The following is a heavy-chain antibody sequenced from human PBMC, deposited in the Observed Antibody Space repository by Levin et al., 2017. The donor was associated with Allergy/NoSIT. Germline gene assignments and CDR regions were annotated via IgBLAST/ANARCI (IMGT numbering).Heavy chain of an antibody. Sequence: GGSLRLSCAASGFTFDDYGMSWVRQAPGKGLEWVSGINWNGGSTGYADSVKGRFTISRDNAKNSLYLQMNSLRAEDTALYYCARGPPYYYDSSGYYYVPFDYWGQGTLVTVSS. CDR1: GFTFDDYG. CDR2: INWNGGST. D-gene: IGHD3-22*01. V-gene: IGHV3-20*04. CDR3: ARGPPYYYDSSGYYYVPFDY. J-gene: IGHJ4*02.